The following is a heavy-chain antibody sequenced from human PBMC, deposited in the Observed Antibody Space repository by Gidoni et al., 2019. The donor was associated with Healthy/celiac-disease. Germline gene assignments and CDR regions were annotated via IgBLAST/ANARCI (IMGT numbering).Heavy chain of an antibody. Sequence: QLQLQESGPGLVKPSETLSLTCTVSGGSISSSSYYWGWIRQPPGKGLEWIGSIYYSGSTYYNPSLKSRVTISVDTSKNQFSLKLSSVTAADTAVYYCARDSRGNIVVVPAARRAFDIWGQGTMVTVSS. CDR3: ARDSRGNIVVVPAARRAFDI. CDR2: IYYSGST. D-gene: IGHD2-2*01. V-gene: IGHV4-39*07. CDR1: GGSISSSSYY. J-gene: IGHJ3*02.